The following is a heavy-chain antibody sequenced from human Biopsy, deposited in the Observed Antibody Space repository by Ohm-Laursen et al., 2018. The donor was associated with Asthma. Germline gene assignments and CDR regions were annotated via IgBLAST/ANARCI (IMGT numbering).Heavy chain of an antibody. CDR2: ISVYNGNT. Sequence: SVKVSCKSSGYTFNSAGITWVRQAPGQGLEWMGWISVYNGNTKVAQKLQDRVTMITDTSTSTAYMESRSLRSDDTAVYFCARAVDYSHYYGIDVWGQGTTVTVS. D-gene: IGHD3-10*01. J-gene: IGHJ6*02. CDR1: GYTFNSAG. V-gene: IGHV1-18*01. CDR3: ARAVDYSHYYGIDV.